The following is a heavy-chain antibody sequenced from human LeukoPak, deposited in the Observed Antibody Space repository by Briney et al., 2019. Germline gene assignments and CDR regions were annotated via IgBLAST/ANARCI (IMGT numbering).Heavy chain of an antibody. D-gene: IGHD2-2*01. CDR3: ARADCSSTSCYGYYYYGMDV. Sequence: GGSLRLSCAASGFTFSDYYMSWIRQAPGKGLEWVSYISGGGTTIYYADSVKGRFTISRDNAKNSLYLQMNSLRAEDTAVYYCARADCSSTSCYGYYYYGMDVWGQGTTVTVSS. CDR1: GFTFSDYY. CDR2: ISGGGTTI. J-gene: IGHJ6*02. V-gene: IGHV3-11*04.